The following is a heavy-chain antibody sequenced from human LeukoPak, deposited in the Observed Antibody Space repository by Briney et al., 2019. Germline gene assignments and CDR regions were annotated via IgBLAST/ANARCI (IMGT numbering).Heavy chain of an antibody. CDR3: ARHASRDYDILTGYYTPSLFFDY. CDR1: GGSISSSSYY. D-gene: IGHD3-9*01. J-gene: IGHJ4*02. Sequence: SEALSLTCSVSGGSISSSSYYWGWIRQPPGKGLEWIGSIYYSGSTYYNPSLKSRVTMSLDTSKNQFSLKLSSVTAADTAVYYCARHASRDYDILTGYYTPSLFFDYWGQGTLVTVSS. CDR2: IYYSGST. V-gene: IGHV4-39*01.